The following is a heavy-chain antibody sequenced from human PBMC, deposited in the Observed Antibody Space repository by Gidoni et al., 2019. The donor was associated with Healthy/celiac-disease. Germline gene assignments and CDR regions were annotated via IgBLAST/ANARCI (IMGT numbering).Heavy chain of an antibody. V-gene: IGHV3-73*01. Sequence: EVRLVESGGGLVQPGGSLTLSGEDSGFTFSGPARQGVRPASGKGLVWVGRIRSKSNSYATAYAASVNGRFTISRDDSQNTAYLQMTSLKTEDTAVYYCTSRPSCGTLYYYYGIDVWGQGTTVTVSS. CDR3: TSRPSCGTLYYYYGIDV. CDR1: GFTFSGPA. J-gene: IGHJ6*02. CDR2: IRSKSNSYAT. D-gene: IGHD6-6*01.